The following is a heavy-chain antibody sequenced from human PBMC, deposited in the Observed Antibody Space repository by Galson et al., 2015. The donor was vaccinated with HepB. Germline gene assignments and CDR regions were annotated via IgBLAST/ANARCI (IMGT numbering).Heavy chain of an antibody. CDR1: GFSFSTYD. D-gene: IGHD3-3*01. CDR2: ISGNAKYT. Sequence: SLRLSCAVSGFSFSTYDMNWVRQAPGKAPEWVSSISGNAKYTHYADSVKGRFIISRDNAQGSLFLQMNSLRAEDTALYFCVRVRSPVFEVVTPFDIWGQGTLVAVSS. CDR3: VRVRSPVFEVVTPFDI. J-gene: IGHJ4*02. V-gene: IGHV3-21*01.